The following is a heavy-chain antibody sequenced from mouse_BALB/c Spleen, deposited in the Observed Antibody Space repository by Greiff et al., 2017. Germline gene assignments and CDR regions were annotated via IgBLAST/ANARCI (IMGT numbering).Heavy chain of an antibody. CDR2: ISSGGST. V-gene: IGHV5-6-5*01. CDR1: GFTFSSYA. Sequence: DVMLVESGGGLVKPGGSLKLSCAASGFTFSSYAMSWVRQTPEKRLEWVASISSGGSTYYPDSVKGRFTISRDNARNILYLQMSSLRSEDTAMYYCAPYGSSSYWYFDVWGAGTTVTVSS. D-gene: IGHD1-1*01. J-gene: IGHJ1*01. CDR3: APYGSSSYWYFDV.